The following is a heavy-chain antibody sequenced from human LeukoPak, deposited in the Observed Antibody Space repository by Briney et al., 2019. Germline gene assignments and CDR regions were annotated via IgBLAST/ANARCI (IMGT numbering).Heavy chain of an antibody. D-gene: IGHD3-10*01. J-gene: IGHJ3*02. Sequence: GGSLRLSCAASGFTFSSYAMHWVRQAPGKGLEWVAVISYDGSNKYYADSVKGRFTISRDNSKNTLYLQMNSLRAEDTAVYYCARPLITMVRGVMPLPALDIWGQGTMVTVSS. V-gene: IGHV3-30-3*01. CDR2: ISYDGSNK. CDR3: ARPLITMVRGVMPLPALDI. CDR1: GFTFSSYA.